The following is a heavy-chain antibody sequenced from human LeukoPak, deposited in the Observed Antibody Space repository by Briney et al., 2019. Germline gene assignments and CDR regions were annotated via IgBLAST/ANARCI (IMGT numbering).Heavy chain of an antibody. CDR2: IYYSGST. CDR1: GGSISSYY. CDR3: ARLTEVTYYYVSSGYFDY. Sequence: SETLSLTCTVSGGSISSYYWSWIRQPPGKGLEWIGYIYYSGSTNYNPSLKSRVTISVDTSKNQFSLKLSSVTAADTAVYYCARLTEVTYYYVSSGYFDYWGQGTLVTVSS. V-gene: IGHV4-59*08. D-gene: IGHD3-22*01. J-gene: IGHJ4*02.